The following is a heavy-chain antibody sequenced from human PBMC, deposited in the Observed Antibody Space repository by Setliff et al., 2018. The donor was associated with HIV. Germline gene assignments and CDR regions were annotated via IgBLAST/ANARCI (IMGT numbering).Heavy chain of an antibody. CDR3: ARARGPEGYFDS. V-gene: IGHV4-39*07. CDR1: GGSINTGSYY. Sequence: SETLSLTCTVSGGSINTGSYYWGWIRQPPGKGLESIGTIYYSGSTYYKSSLKSRLTISVGTSKNQFSLKMSSVTAADTAVYYCARARGPEGYFDSWGQGTLVTVSS. D-gene: IGHD3-10*01. J-gene: IGHJ4*02. CDR2: IYYSGST.